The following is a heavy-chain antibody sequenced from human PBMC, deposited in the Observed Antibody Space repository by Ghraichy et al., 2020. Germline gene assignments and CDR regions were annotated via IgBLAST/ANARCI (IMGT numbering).Heavy chain of an antibody. J-gene: IGHJ4*02. CDR2: IGTAGDT. CDR3: ARAGARLDYFDY. V-gene: IGHV3-13*01. D-gene: IGHD1-26*01. CDR1: GFTFSSYD. Sequence: GGSLRLSCAASGFTFSSYDMHWVRQATGKGLEWVSAIGTAGDTYYPGSVKGRFTISRENAKNSLYLQMNSLRAGDTAVYYCARAGARLDYFDYWGQGTLVTVSS.